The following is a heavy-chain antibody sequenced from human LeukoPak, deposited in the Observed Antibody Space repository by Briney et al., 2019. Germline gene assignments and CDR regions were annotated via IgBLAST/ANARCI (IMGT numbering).Heavy chain of an antibody. Sequence: GRSLRLSCAASGFTFSSYGMHSVRQAPGKGLEWVAVISYDGSNKYYADSVKGRFTISRDNSKNTLYLQMNSLRAEDTAVYYCSVMHRYYDGSGYWVQWGQGTLVTVSS. V-gene: IGHV3-30*03. CDR3: SVMHRYYDGSGYWVQ. D-gene: IGHD3-22*01. CDR2: ISYDGSNK. J-gene: IGHJ4*02. CDR1: GFTFSSYG.